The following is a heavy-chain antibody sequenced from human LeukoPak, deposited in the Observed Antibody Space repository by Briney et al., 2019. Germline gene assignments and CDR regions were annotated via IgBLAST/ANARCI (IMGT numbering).Heavy chain of an antibody. D-gene: IGHD6-19*01. CDR1: GFTFSTYA. CDR2: ISGSGGSA. J-gene: IGHJ3*02. V-gene: IGHV3-23*01. CDR3: ARDRDQWLEAFDI. Sequence: GGSLRLSCATSGFTFSTYAMSWVRQAPGKGLEWVSGISGSGGSAVYIDSVKGRFTISRDNAKNSLYLQMNSLRAEDTAFYYCARDRDQWLEAFDIWGQGTMVTVSS.